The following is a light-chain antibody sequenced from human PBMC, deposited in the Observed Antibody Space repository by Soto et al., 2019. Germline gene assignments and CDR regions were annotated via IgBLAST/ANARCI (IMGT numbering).Light chain of an antibody. Sequence: QSALTQPPSVSGAPGQRVTISCTGSSSNIGADYDVHWYQQLPGTAPKLLIYANTIRPSGVPDRFSGSKSGTSASLAITGLQAEDEADYYCQSYDSTLRVLFGGGTKLTVL. CDR3: QSYDSTLRVL. CDR2: ANT. V-gene: IGLV1-40*01. J-gene: IGLJ2*01. CDR1: SSNIGADYD.